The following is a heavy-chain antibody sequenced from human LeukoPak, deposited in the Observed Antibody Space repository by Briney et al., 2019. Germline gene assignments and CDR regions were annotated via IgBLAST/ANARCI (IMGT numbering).Heavy chain of an antibody. V-gene: IGHV3-11*03. D-gene: IGHD2-2*01. CDR3: ASGNWGCSSSSCDYFDY. Sequence: GGSLRLSCAATGFTFSDYYMTWIRQVPGKGLEWVSYISGSSSHTNYADSVKGRFTISRDNAKNSLYLQMNSLRAEDTAVYYCASGNWGCSSSSCDYFDYWGQGTLVTVSS. CDR2: ISGSSSHT. CDR1: GFTFSDYY. J-gene: IGHJ4*02.